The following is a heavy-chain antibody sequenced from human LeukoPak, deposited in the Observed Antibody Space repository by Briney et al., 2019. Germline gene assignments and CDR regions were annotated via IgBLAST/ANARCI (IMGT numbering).Heavy chain of an antibody. CDR3: ARDRGIAVAGPAFDY. J-gene: IGHJ4*02. CDR1: GFTFSNYA. Sequence: GGSLRLSCAASGFTFSNYAVHWVRQAPGKGLEWVAPISDDGSNKYYTNSVKGRFTISRDNAKNSLYLQMNSLRAEDTAVYYCARDRGIAVAGPAFDYWGQGTLVTVSS. D-gene: IGHD6-19*01. V-gene: IGHV3-30-3*01. CDR2: ISDDGSNK.